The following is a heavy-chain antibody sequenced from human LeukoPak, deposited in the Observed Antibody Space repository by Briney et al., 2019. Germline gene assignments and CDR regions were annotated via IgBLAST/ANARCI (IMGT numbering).Heavy chain of an antibody. CDR1: GYTFTSYA. J-gene: IGHJ4*02. D-gene: IGHD2-8*01. V-gene: IGHV1-18*01. Sequence: GASVKVSCKASGYTFTSYAISWVRQAPGQGLEWMGWISTYNGNTNYAQKFQGRVTMTTDTSTATAYMELRSLRSDDTAVYYCARGYYCTHGVCYGGDFDNWGQGTLVTVSS. CDR2: ISTYNGNT. CDR3: ARGYYCTHGVCYGGDFDN.